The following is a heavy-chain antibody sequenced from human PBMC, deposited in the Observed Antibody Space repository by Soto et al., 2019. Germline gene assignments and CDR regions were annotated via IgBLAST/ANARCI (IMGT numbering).Heavy chain of an antibody. J-gene: IGHJ6*03. Sequence: ASVKVSCKASGGTFSSYTISWVRQAPGQGLEWMGRINAGNGNTNYAQKFQGRVTITRDTSASTAYMELSSLRSEDTAVYYCARGRVVPAATNYYYYYMDVWGKGTTVTVSS. V-gene: IGHV1-3*01. CDR2: INAGNGNT. CDR1: GGTFSSYT. CDR3: ARGRVVPAATNYYYYYMDV. D-gene: IGHD2-2*01.